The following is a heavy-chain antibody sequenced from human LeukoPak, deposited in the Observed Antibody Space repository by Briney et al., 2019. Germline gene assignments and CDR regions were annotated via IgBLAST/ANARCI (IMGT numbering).Heavy chain of an antibody. CDR3: GNGGGEYSSSWYGDYFGY. J-gene: IGHJ4*02. CDR2: IRYDGSNK. Sequence: PGGSLRLSCAASGFTFSSCGMHWVRQAPGKGLEWVAFIRYDGSNKYYADSVKGRFTISRDNSKNTLYLQMNSLRAEDTAVYYWGNGGGEYSSSWYGDYFGYWGQGTLVTVSS. V-gene: IGHV3-30*02. D-gene: IGHD6-13*01. CDR1: GFTFSSCG.